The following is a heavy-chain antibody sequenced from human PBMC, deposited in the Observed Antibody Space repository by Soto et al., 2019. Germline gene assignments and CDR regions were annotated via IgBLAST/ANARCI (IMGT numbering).Heavy chain of an antibody. Sequence: SETLSLTCTVSGGSISSSSYYWGWIRQPPGKGLEWIGSIYYSGSTYYNPSLKSRVTISVDTSKNQFSLKLSSVTAADTAVYYCASQYSGYEGWFEPWGQGTLVTVSS. D-gene: IGHD5-12*01. CDR1: GGSISSSSYY. CDR3: ASQYSGYEGWFEP. J-gene: IGHJ5*02. CDR2: IYYSGST. V-gene: IGHV4-39*01.